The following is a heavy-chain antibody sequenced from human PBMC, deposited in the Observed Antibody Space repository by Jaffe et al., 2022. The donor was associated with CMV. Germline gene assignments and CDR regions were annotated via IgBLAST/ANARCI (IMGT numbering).Heavy chain of an antibody. CDR1: GGSISSSH. D-gene: IGHD2-2*01. J-gene: IGHJ6*03. CDR3: ARLTVGDCTTTSCSYYYYMDV. V-gene: IGHV4-59*08. Sequence: QVQLQESGPGLVRPSETLSLTCTVSGGSISSSHWGWIRQPPGKGLEWIGYIVYTGSTNYNPSLQSRITISVDTSKNQFSLKVYSVTAADTAVYYCARLTVGDCTTTSCSYYYYMDVWGKGTTVTVSS. CDR2: IVYTGST.